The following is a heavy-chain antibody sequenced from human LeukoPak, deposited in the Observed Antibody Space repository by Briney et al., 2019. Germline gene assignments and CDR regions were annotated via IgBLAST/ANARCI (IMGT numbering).Heavy chain of an antibody. D-gene: IGHD2-2*01. Sequence: SETLSLTCTVSGGAISSGSYYWSWIRQPAGKGLEWIGRIYTSGRTKYNPSLKSRVTISVDTSKNQFSLKLSSVTAADTAVYYCARGYCSSTICSGIWFDPWGQGTLVTVSS. CDR2: IYTSGRT. J-gene: IGHJ5*02. CDR1: GGAISSGSYY. CDR3: ARGYCSSTICSGIWFDP. V-gene: IGHV4-61*02.